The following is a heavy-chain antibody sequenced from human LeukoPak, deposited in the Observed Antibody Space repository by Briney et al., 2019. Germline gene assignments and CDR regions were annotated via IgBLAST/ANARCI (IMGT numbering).Heavy chain of an antibody. V-gene: IGHV3-23*01. Sequence: PGGSLRLSCAASGFTFNTYSMNWVRQAPGKGLEWVSAITDAVGSTHYADSVKGRFTISSDNSKNTVYLQMNSLRPEDMAVYYCAKEIFSGLLYIDYWGQGTLVTVSS. CDR2: ITDAVGST. J-gene: IGHJ4*02. CDR1: GFTFNTYS. CDR3: AKEIFSGLLYIDY. D-gene: IGHD5-12*01.